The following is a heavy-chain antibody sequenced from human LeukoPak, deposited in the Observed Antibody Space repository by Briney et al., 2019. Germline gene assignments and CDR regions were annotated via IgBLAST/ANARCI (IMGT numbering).Heavy chain of an antibody. D-gene: IGHD5-18*01. V-gene: IGHV3-23*01. Sequence: GGSLRLSCAASGFTFSSYGMSWVRQAPGKGLEWVSAISGSGGSTYYADSVKGRFTISRDNSKNTLYLQMNSLRAEDTAVYYCAKAEGYSYGNAFDYWGQGTLVTVSS. CDR2: ISGSGGST. CDR3: AKAEGYSYGNAFDY. J-gene: IGHJ4*02. CDR1: GFTFSSYG.